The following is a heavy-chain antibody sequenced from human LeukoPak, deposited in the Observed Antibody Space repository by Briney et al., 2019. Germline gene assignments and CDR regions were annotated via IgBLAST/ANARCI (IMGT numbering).Heavy chain of an antibody. CDR3: AKWVVYYYYYMDV. CDR2: ISGSGGST. D-gene: IGHD2-15*01. J-gene: IGHJ6*03. Sequence: PGGSPRLSCAASGFTFSSYAMSWVRQAPGKGLEWVSAISGSGGSTYYADSVKGRFTISRDNSKNTLYLQMNSLRAEDTAVYYCAKWVVYYYYYMDVWGKGTTVTVSS. V-gene: IGHV3-23*01. CDR1: GFTFSSYA.